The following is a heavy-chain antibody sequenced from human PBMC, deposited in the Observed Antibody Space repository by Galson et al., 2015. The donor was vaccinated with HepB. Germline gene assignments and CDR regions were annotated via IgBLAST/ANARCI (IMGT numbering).Heavy chain of an antibody. J-gene: IGHJ6*02. CDR1: GFTFSSYA. V-gene: IGHV3-23*01. CDR2: ISGSGGST. Sequence: SLRLSCAASGFTFSSYAMSWVRQAPGKGLEWVSAISGSGGSTYYADSVKGRFTISRDNSKNTLYLQMNSLRAEDTAVYYCAKSGTGYCSGGSCYGGGDGMDIWGQETTVTVSS. D-gene: IGHD2-15*01. CDR3: AKSGTGYCSGGSCYGGGDGMDI.